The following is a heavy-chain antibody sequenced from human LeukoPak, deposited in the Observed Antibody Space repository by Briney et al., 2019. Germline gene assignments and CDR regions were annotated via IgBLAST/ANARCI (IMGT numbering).Heavy chain of an antibody. J-gene: IGHJ3*02. D-gene: IGHD3-16*01. CDR1: GFTFSNFG. CDR2: IVFDGSKK. V-gene: IGHV3-30*02. Sequence: PGGSLRLSCAASGFTFSNFGIHWVRQAPGKGLEWVSFIVFDGSKKFYADSVKGRFIISRDNSKNTLYLQMNSLRAEDTAVYYCAKDPDGLGAFDIWGQGTMVTVSS. CDR3: AKDPDGLGAFDI.